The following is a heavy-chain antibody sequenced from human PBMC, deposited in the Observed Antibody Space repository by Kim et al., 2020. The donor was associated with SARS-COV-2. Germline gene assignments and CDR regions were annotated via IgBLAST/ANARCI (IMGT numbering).Heavy chain of an antibody. D-gene: IGHD2-15*01. Sequence: SVKVSCKASGGTFSSYTISWVRQAPGQGLEWMGRIIPMLGLPNYAQKFQGKVTISADRSTNTAYMELSSRTSEDTALYYCARMEGVAPSDDACDGWGQGTLVTVSS. CDR1: GGTFSSYT. CDR2: IIPMLGLP. V-gene: IGHV1-69*02. CDR3: ARMEGVAPSDDACDG. J-gene: IGHJ3*01.